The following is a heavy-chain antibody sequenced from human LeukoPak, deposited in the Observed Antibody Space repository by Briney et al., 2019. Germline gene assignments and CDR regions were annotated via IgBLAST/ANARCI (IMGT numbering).Heavy chain of an antibody. CDR3: ARPQYQLLGWFDP. D-gene: IGHD2-2*01. V-gene: IGHV3-11*04. CDR2: ISSSGSTI. J-gene: IGHJ5*02. Sequence: PGGSLRLSCAASGFTVSSNYMGWVRQAPGKGLEWVSYISSSGSTIYYADSVKGRFTISRDNAKNSLYLQMNSLRAEDTAVYYCARPQYQLLGWFDPWGQGTLVTVSS. CDR1: GFTVSSNY.